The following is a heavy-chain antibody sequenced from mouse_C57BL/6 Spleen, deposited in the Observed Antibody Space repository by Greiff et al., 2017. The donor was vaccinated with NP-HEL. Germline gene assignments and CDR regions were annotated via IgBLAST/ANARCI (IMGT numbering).Heavy chain of an antibody. V-gene: IGHV1-82*01. CDR1: GYAFSSSW. CDR2: IYPGDGDT. CDR3: AREITTVVAPLAMDY. J-gene: IGHJ4*01. Sequence: QVQLQQSGPELVKPGASVKISCKASGYAFSSSWMNWVKQRPGKGLEWIGRIYPGDGDTNYNGKFKGKATLTADKSSSKAYMQLSSLTSEDSAVYFCAREITTVVAPLAMDYWGQGTSVTVSS. D-gene: IGHD1-1*01.